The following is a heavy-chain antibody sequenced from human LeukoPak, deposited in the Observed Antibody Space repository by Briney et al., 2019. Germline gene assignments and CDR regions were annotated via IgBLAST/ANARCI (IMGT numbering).Heavy chain of an antibody. V-gene: IGHV4-30-2*01. J-gene: IGHJ6*02. D-gene: IGHD6-13*01. CDR3: ARGGSSWYYYYYGMDV. CDR1: GGSISSGGYS. CDR2: IYHSGST. Sequence: SETLSLTCAVSGGSISSGGYSWSWIRQPPGKGLEWIGYIYHSGSTYYNPSLKSRVTISVDRSKNQFSLKLCSVTAADTAVYYCARGGSSWYYYYYGMDVWGQGTTVTVSS.